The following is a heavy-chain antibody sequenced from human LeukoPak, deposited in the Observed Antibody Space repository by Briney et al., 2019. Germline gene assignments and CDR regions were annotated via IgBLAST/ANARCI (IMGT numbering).Heavy chain of an antibody. J-gene: IGHJ6*02. Sequence: PGGSLRLSCAASGFTVSSNYMSWVGQAPGKGLEWVSVIYSGGSTYYADSVKGRFTISRDNSKNTPYLQMNSLRAEDTAVYYCAREGFHYYYGMDVWGQGTSATVSS. CDR1: GFTVSSNY. CDR2: IYSGGST. V-gene: IGHV3-66*01. CDR3: AREGFHYYYGMDV. D-gene: IGHD3-3*01.